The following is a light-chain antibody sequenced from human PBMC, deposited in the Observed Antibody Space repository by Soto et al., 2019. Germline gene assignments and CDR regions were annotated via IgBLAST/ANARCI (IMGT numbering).Light chain of an antibody. CDR1: QSVSTN. CDR2: GAS. J-gene: IGKJ2*01. V-gene: IGKV3-15*01. CDR3: QQYDYWYT. Sequence: EIVMTQSPATLSVSPGERATLSCRASQSVSTNLGWYQQRPGQAPRRLIYGASTRATGIPARFSGSGSGTEFTLTISSLQSEDFALYYCQQYDYWYTFGQGTKLEIK.